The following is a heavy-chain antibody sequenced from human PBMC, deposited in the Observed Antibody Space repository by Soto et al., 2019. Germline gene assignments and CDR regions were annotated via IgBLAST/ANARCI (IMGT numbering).Heavy chain of an antibody. Sequence: QVQLQESGPGLVKPSQTLSLTCTVSGGSISSGGYYWSWIRQHPGKGLEWIGYIYYSGSTYYNPSLESRVTISVDTSKNQFSLKLSSVTAADTAVYYCARSERVPGADIVLVPAAMQGFDYWGQGTLVTVSS. CDR1: GGSISSGGYY. CDR2: IYYSGST. CDR3: ARSERVPGADIVLVPAAMQGFDY. J-gene: IGHJ4*02. V-gene: IGHV4-31*03. D-gene: IGHD2-2*01.